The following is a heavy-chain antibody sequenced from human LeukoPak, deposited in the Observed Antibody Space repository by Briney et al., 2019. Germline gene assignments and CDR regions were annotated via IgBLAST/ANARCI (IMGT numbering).Heavy chain of an antibody. CDR3: AKWYYYDSSGFDY. Sequence: GGSLRLSCAASGFTFSSYAVSWVRQAPGKGLEWVSGISGSGGSTYYADSVKGRFTISRDISKNTLYVQMNSLRAEDAAVYYCAKWYYYDSSGFDYWGQGTLVTVSS. CDR1: GFTFSSYA. V-gene: IGHV3-23*01. D-gene: IGHD3-22*01. J-gene: IGHJ4*02. CDR2: ISGSGGST.